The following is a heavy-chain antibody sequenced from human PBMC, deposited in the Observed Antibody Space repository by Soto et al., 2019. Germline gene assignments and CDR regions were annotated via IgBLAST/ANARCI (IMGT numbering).Heavy chain of an antibody. V-gene: IGHV3-48*03. Sequence: PGGSLRLSCAASGFTFSSYEMNWVRQAPGKGLEWVSYISSSGSTIYYADSVKGRFTISRDNAKNSLYLQMNSLRAEDTAVYYCALLWLRPYYYYGMDVWGQGTTVTVSS. CDR3: ALLWLRPYYYYGMDV. J-gene: IGHJ6*02. CDR2: ISSSGSTI. D-gene: IGHD5-12*01. CDR1: GFTFSSYE.